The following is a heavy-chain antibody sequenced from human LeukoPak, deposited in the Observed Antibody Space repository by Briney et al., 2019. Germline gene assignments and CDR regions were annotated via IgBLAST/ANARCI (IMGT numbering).Heavy chain of an antibody. CDR3: ARDREPFYSGSCSL. D-gene: IGHD1-26*01. CDR1: GYTFTSYD. CDR2: MNPNSGNT. J-gene: IGHJ4*02. V-gene: IGHV1-8*01. Sequence: ASVKVSCKASGYTFTSYDINWVRQATGQGLEWMGWMNPNSGNTGYAQKFQGRVTMTRNTSISTAYMELSSLRSEDTAVYYCARDREPFYSGSCSLWGQGTLVTVSS.